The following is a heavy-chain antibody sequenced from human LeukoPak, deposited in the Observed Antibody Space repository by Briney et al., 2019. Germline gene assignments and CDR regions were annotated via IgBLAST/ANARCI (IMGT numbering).Heavy chain of an antibody. D-gene: IGHD1-26*01. Sequence: GGSLRLSCAASGFSFSSYSMNWVRQAPGKGLEWVSSISSDSSYIYYADSVKGRFTISRDNAKNSLHLQMNSLRAEDTAVFYCARGTGLSGSYYAFDHWGLGTLVTVSP. CDR3: ARGTGLSGSYYAFDH. V-gene: IGHV3-21*01. CDR1: GFSFSSYS. CDR2: ISSDSSYI. J-gene: IGHJ4*02.